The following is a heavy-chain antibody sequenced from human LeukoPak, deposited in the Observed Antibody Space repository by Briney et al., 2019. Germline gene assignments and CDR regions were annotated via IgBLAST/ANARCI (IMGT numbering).Heavy chain of an antibody. D-gene: IGHD3-9*01. CDR3: ARVAYDILTGRSPLLGYYYYMDV. Sequence: PGGSLRLSCAVSGITLSNYGMSWVRQAPGKGLEWVAGLSGSGGGTNYADSVQGRFTISRDNSKNTLYLQMNSLRAEDTAVYYCARVAYDILTGRSPLLGYYYYMDVWGKGTTVTVSS. V-gene: IGHV3-23*01. CDR2: LSGSGGGT. CDR1: GITLSNYG. J-gene: IGHJ6*03.